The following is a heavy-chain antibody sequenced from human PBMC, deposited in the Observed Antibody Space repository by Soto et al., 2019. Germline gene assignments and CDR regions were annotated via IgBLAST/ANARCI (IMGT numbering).Heavy chain of an antibody. CDR1: GGSISSGGYS. Sequence: PSETLSLTCAFSGGSISSGGYSWSWIRQPPGKGLEWIGYIYHSGSTYYNPSLKSRVTISVDRSKNQVVLTMTNMDPVDTATYYCAHRQAQGIGLAGTFDSWGQGTLVTVSS. J-gene: IGHJ4*02. CDR2: IYHSGST. V-gene: IGHV4-30-2*02. D-gene: IGHD6-19*01. CDR3: AHRQAQGIGLAGTFDS.